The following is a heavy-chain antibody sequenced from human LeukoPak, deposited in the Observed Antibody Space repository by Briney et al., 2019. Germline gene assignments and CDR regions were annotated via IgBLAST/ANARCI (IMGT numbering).Heavy chain of an antibody. D-gene: IGHD6-13*01. CDR2: IYYSGDA. CDR1: GGSISSYY. J-gene: IGHJ4*02. V-gene: IGHV4-59*01. CDR3: ARVKQLGYGYYFGY. Sequence: SETLSLTCTVPGGSISSYYWSWIRQPPGKGLEWIGYIYYSGDANYNPSLTSRVTISIHTSKNQCSLKLSSGTAADTAVYYCARVKQLGYGYYFGYWGQGTLVTVSS.